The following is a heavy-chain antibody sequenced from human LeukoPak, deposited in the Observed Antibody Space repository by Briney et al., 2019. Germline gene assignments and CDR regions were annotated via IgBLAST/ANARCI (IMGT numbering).Heavy chain of an antibody. CDR1: GYTFTSYD. CDR2: IIPIFGTA. V-gene: IGHV1-69*13. D-gene: IGHD5-18*01. Sequence: GASVKVSCKASGYTFTSYDINWVRQATGQGLEWMGGIIPIFGTANYAQKFQGRVTITADESTSTAYMELSSLRSEDTAIYYCARGKGYSYVYGTDYWGQGTLVTVSS. J-gene: IGHJ4*02. CDR3: ARGKGYSYVYGTDY.